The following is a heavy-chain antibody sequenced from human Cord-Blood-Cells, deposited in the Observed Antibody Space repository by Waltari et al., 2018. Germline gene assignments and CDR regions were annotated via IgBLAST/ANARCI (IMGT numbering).Heavy chain of an antibody. CDR2: INYSGST. D-gene: IGHD2-2*01. V-gene: IGHV4-31*03. CDR1: AGSISSGGYY. CDR3: ARVEVPAAIRYYYYMDV. J-gene: IGHJ6*03. Sequence: QVQLQESGPGLVKPSQTLSLTCTVPAGSISSGGYYWSWIRQRPGTGLEWIGYINYSGSTYYNPSIKSRVTISVDTSKNQFSLKLSSVTAADTAVYYCARVEVPAAIRYYYYMDVWGKGTTVTVSS.